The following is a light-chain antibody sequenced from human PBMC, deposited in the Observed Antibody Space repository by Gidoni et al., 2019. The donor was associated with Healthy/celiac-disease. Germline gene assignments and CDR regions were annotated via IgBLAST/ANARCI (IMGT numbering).Light chain of an antibody. CDR1: SSNSGSNH. CDR2: SNN. J-gene: IGLJ3*02. V-gene: IGLV1-44*01. CDR3: AALDDSLNGWV. Sequence: QSVLTPPPSASGAPGQRVAISSSSSSSNSGSNHLNWYQQLPGTAPNRLIYSNNQRPPGGPDRFSGSKSGTAASMAISGLQSEDEADYYCAALDDSLNGWVLGGGTKLTVL.